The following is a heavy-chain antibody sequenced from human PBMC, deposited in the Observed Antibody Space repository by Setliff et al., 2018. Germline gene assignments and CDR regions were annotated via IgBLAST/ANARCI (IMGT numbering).Heavy chain of an antibody. Sequence: TLSLTCTVSGDSLSGDNYFWSWIRHLPGKGLQWLGHIYYTGKTYYNPSLKSRLEMSVDTSKREFALRLSSVTAADTAVYYCARTSSYVLGSGSYWDRWFDPWSQGTLVTVSS. CDR2: IYYTGKT. J-gene: IGHJ5*02. CDR1: GDSLSGDNYF. V-gene: IGHV4-31*03. D-gene: IGHD3-10*01. CDR3: ARTSSYVLGSGSYWDRWFDP.